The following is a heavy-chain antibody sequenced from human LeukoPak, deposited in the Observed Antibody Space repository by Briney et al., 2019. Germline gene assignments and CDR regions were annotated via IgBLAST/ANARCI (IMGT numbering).Heavy chain of an antibody. CDR2: ITSDGRTA. CDR1: GFTFSRYW. D-gene: IGHD2-2*01. CDR3: ASWPGASDFSHDVFNI. J-gene: IGHJ3*02. Sequence: GGSLRLSCAASGFTFSRYWMHWVRQAPGKGLVWVSRITSDGRTAVYADSVKGRFTISRDNAKSTLYLQMNSLRAVDTAVYYCASWPGASDFSHDVFNIWGQGTMVTVSS. V-gene: IGHV3-74*01.